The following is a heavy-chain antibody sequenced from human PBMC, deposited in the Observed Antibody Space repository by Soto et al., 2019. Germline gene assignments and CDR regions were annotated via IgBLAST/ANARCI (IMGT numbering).Heavy chain of an antibody. D-gene: IGHD1-26*01. V-gene: IGHV3-30*18. J-gene: IGHJ4*02. CDR2: ISYDGSNK. Sequence: QVQLVESGGGVVQPGRSLRLSCAASGFTFSSYGMHWVRQAPGKGLEWVAVISYDGSNKYYADSVKGRFTISRDNSKNTLYLQMNSLRAEDTAVYYCAKDPGGGYSGSYTLSDYWGQGSLVTVSS. CDR1: GFTFSSYG. CDR3: AKDPGGGYSGSYTLSDY.